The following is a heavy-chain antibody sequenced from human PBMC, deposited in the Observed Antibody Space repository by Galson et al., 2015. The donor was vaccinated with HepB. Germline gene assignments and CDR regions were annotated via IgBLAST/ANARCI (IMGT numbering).Heavy chain of an antibody. Sequence: QSGAEVKKPGESLRISCKASGGTFSSYAISWVRQAPGQGLEWMGGIIPIFGTANYAQKFQGRVTITADESTSTAYMELSSLRSEDTAVYYCARGKAPYYDSSSIAAEYFQHWGQGTLVTVSS. CDR2: IIPIFGTA. V-gene: IGHV1-69*01. CDR3: ARGKAPYYDSSSIAAEYFQH. D-gene: IGHD3-22*01. CDR1: GGTFSSYA. J-gene: IGHJ1*01.